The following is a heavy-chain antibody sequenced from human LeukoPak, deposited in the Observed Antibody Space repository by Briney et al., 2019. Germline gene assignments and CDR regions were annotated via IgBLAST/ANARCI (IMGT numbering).Heavy chain of an antibody. CDR3: ARTRSQGIAAQYFDY. V-gene: IGHV4-59*08. CDR2: FYYSGST. Sequence: PSETLSLTCTVPGGSVSSYSWSWIRQPPGKGLEWIGYFYYSGSTNYNPSLKSRVTISVDTSKSQFSLKLTSVTAADTAVYYCARTRSQGIAAQYFDYWGQGTLVTVSS. J-gene: IGHJ4*02. D-gene: IGHD6-13*01. CDR1: GGSVSSYS.